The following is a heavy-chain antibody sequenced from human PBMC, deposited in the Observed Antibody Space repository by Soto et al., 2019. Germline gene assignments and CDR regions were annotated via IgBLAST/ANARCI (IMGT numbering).Heavy chain of an antibody. V-gene: IGHV1-2*04. Sequence: ASVKVSCKASGYTFTGYYMHWVRQAPGQGLEWMGWINPNSGGTNYAQKFQGWVTMTRDTSIGTAYMELSRLRSDDTAVYYCARGSTGDYYYYGMDVWGQGTTVTVSS. D-gene: IGHD2-8*02. CDR2: INPNSGGT. CDR3: ARGSTGDYYYYGMDV. CDR1: GYTFTGYY. J-gene: IGHJ6*02.